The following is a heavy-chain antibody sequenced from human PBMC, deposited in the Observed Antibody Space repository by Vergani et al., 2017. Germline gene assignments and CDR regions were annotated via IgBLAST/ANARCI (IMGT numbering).Heavy chain of an antibody. CDR1: GFTFSSYW. Sequence: EVQLVESGGGLVQPGGSLRLSCAASGFTFSSYWMSWVRQAPGKGLEWVANIKQDGSEKYYVDSVKGRFTRSRDNDKNSLYLQMNSRRAEDTAGYYCARDEQGELGAFDIWGQGTMVTVSS. CDR3: ARDEQGELGAFDI. V-gene: IGHV3-7*03. D-gene: IGHD1-26*01. J-gene: IGHJ3*02. CDR2: IKQDGSEK.